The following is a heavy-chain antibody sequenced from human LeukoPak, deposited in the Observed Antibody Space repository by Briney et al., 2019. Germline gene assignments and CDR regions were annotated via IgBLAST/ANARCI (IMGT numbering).Heavy chain of an antibody. CDR2: ISSSSSTI. CDR3: ASSYDSSGYYPYYYYYGMDV. J-gene: IGHJ6*02. CDR1: GFTFSSYS. D-gene: IGHD3-22*01. Sequence: PGGSLRLSCAASGFTFSSYSMNWVRQAPGKGLEWVSYISSSSSTIYYADSVKGRFTISRDNAKNSLYLQMNSLRAEDTAVYYCASSYDSSGYYPYYYYYGMDVWGQGTTATVSS. V-gene: IGHV3-48*01.